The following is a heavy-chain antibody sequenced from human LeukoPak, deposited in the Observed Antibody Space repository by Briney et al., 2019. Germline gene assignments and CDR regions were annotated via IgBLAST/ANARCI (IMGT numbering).Heavy chain of an antibody. CDR3: ARGGSSGWNDN. CDR1: GFTFSSYW. D-gene: IGHD6-19*01. Sequence: PGGSLRLSCVASGFTFSSYWMHWVRHAPGKGLVWVSRINSDGSSTSYADFVKGRFAISRDNAKNTLYLQMNSLKAEDTAVYYCARGGSSGWNDNWGQGTLVTVSS. V-gene: IGHV3-74*01. CDR2: INSDGSST. J-gene: IGHJ4*02.